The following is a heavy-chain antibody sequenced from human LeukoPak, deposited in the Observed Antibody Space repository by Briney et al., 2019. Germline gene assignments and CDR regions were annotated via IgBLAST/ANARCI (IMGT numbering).Heavy chain of an antibody. Sequence: PSETLSLTCIVCGGSIRRYYWSWIGQPAGKGLDLIWRIYTSGSTNYNPSLQSRVTMSVDTSKNQFSLKLSSVTAADTAVYYCARDRGSGSYLDYWGQGTLVTVSS. D-gene: IGHD3-10*01. CDR3: ARDRGSGSYLDY. CDR1: GGSIRRYY. V-gene: IGHV4-4*07. CDR2: IYTSGST. J-gene: IGHJ4*02.